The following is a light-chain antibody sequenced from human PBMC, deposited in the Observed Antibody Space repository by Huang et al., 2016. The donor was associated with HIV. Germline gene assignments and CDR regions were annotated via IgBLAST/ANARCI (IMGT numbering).Light chain of an antibody. CDR1: QSVSSN. V-gene: IGKV3-15*01. CDR3: HQYTKWPSWT. CDR2: GAS. Sequence: EIVMTQSPGTLTVSPGERATLSCRAIQSVSSNLAWYQQKPGQTPRLLIYGASTRATVIPARFSGSGSGTEFTLTISSLQSEDFGVYYCHQYTKWPSWTFGQGTKVEIK. J-gene: IGKJ1*01.